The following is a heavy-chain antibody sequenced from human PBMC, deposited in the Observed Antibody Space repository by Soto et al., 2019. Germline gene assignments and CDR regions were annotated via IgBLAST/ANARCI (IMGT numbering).Heavy chain of an antibody. CDR1: GYTFTSYG. V-gene: IGHV1-18*01. Sequence: ASVKVSCKASGYTFTSYGISWVRQAPGQGREWMGGISAYNGNTDYAQKLQGRVTMTTDTSTSTAYMELRSLRSDDTAVYYCASVTLGFCGRPSCYDWIPTVDPGGRGILVTVSS. J-gene: IGHJ5*02. D-gene: IGHD2-2*01. CDR3: ASVTLGFCGRPSCYDWIPTVDP. CDR2: ISAYNGNT.